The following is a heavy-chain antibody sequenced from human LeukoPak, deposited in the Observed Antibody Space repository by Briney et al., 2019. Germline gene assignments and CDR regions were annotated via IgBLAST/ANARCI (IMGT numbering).Heavy chain of an antibody. Sequence: SETLSLTCAVYGGSFSGYHWSWIRQPPGKGLEWIGEINLIESTNYNPSLKSRVTISVDTSKHQFSLKLSSVTAADTAVYYCARMHPGSSSWYDDYYYYGIDVWGQGTTVTVSS. CDR3: ARMHPGSSSWYDDYYYYGIDV. V-gene: IGHV4-34*01. CDR1: GGSFSGYH. CDR2: INLIEST. D-gene: IGHD6-13*01. J-gene: IGHJ6*02.